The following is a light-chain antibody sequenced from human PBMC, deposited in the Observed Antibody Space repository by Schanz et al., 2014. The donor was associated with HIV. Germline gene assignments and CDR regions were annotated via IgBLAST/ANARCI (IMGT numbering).Light chain of an antibody. CDR2: DVS. CDR1: SSDVGGYNY. Sequence: QSVLTQPRSVSGSPGQSVTISCTGTSSDVGGYNYVSWYQQHPGKAPKLMIYDVSVRPSGVSHRFSGSKSGNTASLTISGLQAEDEADYYCSSYIGSMHAVFGGGTKLTVL. CDR3: SSYIGSMHAV. J-gene: IGLJ2*01. V-gene: IGLV2-11*01.